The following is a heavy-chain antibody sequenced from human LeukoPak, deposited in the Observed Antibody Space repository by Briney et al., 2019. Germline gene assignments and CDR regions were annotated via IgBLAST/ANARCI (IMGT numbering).Heavy chain of an antibody. J-gene: IGHJ3*02. CDR2: IYTSGST. CDR3: AREHPSSSWYHDAFDI. D-gene: IGHD6-13*01. Sequence: SETLSLTCTVSGGSISSYYWSWIRQPAGKGLEWIGRIYTSGSTNYNPSLKSRVTISVDTSKNQFSLKLSSVTAADTAVYYCAREHPSSSWYHDAFDIWGQGTMVTVSS. CDR1: GGSISSYY. V-gene: IGHV4-4*07.